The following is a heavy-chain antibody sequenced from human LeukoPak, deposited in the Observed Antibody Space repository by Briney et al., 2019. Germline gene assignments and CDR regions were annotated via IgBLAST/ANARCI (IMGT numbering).Heavy chain of an antibody. Sequence: SETLSLTCTVSGNSISSGYYWGWIRQSPGKGLEWIGNMYHSGSTYYNPSLKSRVTISVDTSKNQFSLKLSSVTAADTAVYYCARDSSSSWYGRAPLDYWGQGTLATVSS. D-gene: IGHD6-13*01. J-gene: IGHJ4*02. CDR1: GNSISSGYY. V-gene: IGHV4-38-2*02. CDR3: ARDSSSSWYGRAPLDY. CDR2: MYHSGST.